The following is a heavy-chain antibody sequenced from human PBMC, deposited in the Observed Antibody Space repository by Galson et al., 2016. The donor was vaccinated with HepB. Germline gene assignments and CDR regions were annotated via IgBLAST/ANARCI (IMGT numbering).Heavy chain of an antibody. CDR2: LSGSGAHT. J-gene: IGHJ5*02. Sequence: WVRQAPGKGLEWVSGLSGSGAHTYYADSVKGRFTISRDNSKNTLYLQMNSLRPDDTAVYYCTKQVAEGGLGDTWGQGTVVTVSS. CDR3: TKQVAEGGLGDT. V-gene: IGHV3-23*01. D-gene: IGHD2-15*01.